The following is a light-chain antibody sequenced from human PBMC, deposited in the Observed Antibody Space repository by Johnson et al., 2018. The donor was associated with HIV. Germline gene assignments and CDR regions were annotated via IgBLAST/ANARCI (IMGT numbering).Light chain of an antibody. Sequence: QSVLTQPPSVSAAPGQKVTISCSGSSSNIGNNYVSWYQQLPGRAPKLLIYENNKRPSGIPDRFSGSKSGTSATLGITGLQTGDEADYYCGTWDSSLRVGFFGTGTKVTVL. V-gene: IGLV1-51*02. J-gene: IGLJ1*01. CDR1: SSNIGNNY. CDR3: GTWDSSLRVGF. CDR2: ENN.